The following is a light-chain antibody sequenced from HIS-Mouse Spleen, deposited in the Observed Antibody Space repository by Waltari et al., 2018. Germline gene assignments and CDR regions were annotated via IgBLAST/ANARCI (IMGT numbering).Light chain of an antibody. J-gene: IGLJ2*01. Sequence: QSALTQPASVSGSPGQSITISCTGTSSDVGGYNYVSWYQQHPGKAPKRMIYDVSNRPSGVSNRFSGSKSGNTASLTISGLQAEDEADYYCSSYTSSSTEVFGGGTK. CDR1: SSDVGGYNY. CDR3: SSYTSSSTEV. CDR2: DVS. V-gene: IGLV2-14*03.